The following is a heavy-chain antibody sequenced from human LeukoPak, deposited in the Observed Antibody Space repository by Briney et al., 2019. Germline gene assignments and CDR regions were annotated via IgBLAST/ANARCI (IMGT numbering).Heavy chain of an antibody. CDR3: AKRGGTESFYYYYYMDV. J-gene: IGHJ6*03. CDR2: ISRSGGTT. D-gene: IGHD2-15*01. CDR1: GFTFSSYD. Sequence: GGSLRLSCAASGFTFSSYDMTWVRQTPGKGLEWVALISRSGGTTYYADSVKGRFTISRDNSKNTLYLQMNSLRAEDTAEYYCAKRGGTESFYYYYYMDVWGKGTTVTVSS. V-gene: IGHV3-23*01.